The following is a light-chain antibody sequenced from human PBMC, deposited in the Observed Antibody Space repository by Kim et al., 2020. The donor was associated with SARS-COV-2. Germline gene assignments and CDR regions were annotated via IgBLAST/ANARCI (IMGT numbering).Light chain of an antibody. CDR1: QSISSW. Sequence: DIQMTQSPSTLSASVGDRVTITCRASQSISSWLAWYQQKPGKAPKLLIYKASSLEGGVPSRFSGSGSWTEFTLTISTLQPDDFATYSCQQYDSYPYTFGQGTKLEI. J-gene: IGKJ2*01. CDR3: QQYDSYPYT. V-gene: IGKV1-5*03. CDR2: KAS.